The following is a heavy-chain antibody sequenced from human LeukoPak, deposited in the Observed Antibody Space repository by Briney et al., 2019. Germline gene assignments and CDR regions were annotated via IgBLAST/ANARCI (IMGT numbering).Heavy chain of an antibody. D-gene: IGHD3-22*01. V-gene: IGHV3-43D*03. Sequence: GGSLRLSCAASGFTFDDYAMHWVRQAPGKGLEWVSLISWDGGIIYYADSVKGRFTISRDNAKNSLYLQMNSLRADDTAVYYCARDRREYYYDTSGYYLDYWGQGTLVTVSS. CDR1: GFTFDDYA. CDR3: ARDRREYYYDTSGYYLDY. J-gene: IGHJ4*02. CDR2: ISWDGGII.